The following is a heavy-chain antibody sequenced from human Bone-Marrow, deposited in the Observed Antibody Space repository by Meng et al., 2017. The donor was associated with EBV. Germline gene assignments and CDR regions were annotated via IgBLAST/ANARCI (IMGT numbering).Heavy chain of an antibody. CDR2: IYYSGST. V-gene: IGHV4-39*07. D-gene: IGHD2-15*01. J-gene: IGHJ4*02. Sequence: QLQGSGQGIGKPSETLSLTCPVSGGSISSRSYYWGWIRQPPGKGLEWIGSIYYSGSTYYNPSLKSRVTISVDTSKNQFSLKLSSVTAADTAVYYCARVVAAIDYWGQGTLVTVSS. CDR3: ARVVAAIDY. CDR1: GGSISSRSYY.